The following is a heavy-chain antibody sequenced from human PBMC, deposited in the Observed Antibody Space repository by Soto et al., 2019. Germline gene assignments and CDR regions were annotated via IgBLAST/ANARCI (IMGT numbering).Heavy chain of an antibody. CDR3: ARAGYYGSGILL. CDR2: ISSSSSTI. D-gene: IGHD3-10*01. J-gene: IGHJ4*02. Sequence: EVQLVESGGGLVQPGGSLSLSCAAPGFTFNAYSMNWVRKAPGKGLEWVSYISSSSSTIYYADSVKGRFTISRDNAKNSLYLQMNSLRDEDTAVYYCARAGYYGSGILLWGQGTLVTVSS. CDR1: GFTFNAYS. V-gene: IGHV3-48*02.